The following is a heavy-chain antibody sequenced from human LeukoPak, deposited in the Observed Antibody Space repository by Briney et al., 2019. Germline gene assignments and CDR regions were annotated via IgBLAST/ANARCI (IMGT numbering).Heavy chain of an antibody. D-gene: IGHD3-22*01. CDR2: IYHSGRT. V-gene: IGHV4-38-2*02. Sequence: PSETLSLTCTVSGYSISSGYYWGWIRQPPGKGLEWIGSIYHSGRTFYNPSLKSRVTISVDTSKNQFSLKLSSVTAADTAVYYCARVAMIVVVIKTLGWFDPWGQGTLVTVSS. J-gene: IGHJ5*02. CDR3: ARVAMIVVVIKTLGWFDP. CDR1: GYSISSGYY.